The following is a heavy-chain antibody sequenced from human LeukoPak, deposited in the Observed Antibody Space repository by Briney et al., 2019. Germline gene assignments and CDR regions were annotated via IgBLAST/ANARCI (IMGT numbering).Heavy chain of an antibody. Sequence: GGSLRLSCAASGFTFSSYAMSWVRQAPGKGLEGVAAISGSGGGTYYADSVKGRFTISRDNSKNTLYLQMNSLRAEDTAVYYCAKGDLGFSSWFDPWGQGTLVTVSS. CDR1: GFTFSSYA. J-gene: IGHJ5*02. CDR3: AKGDLGFSSWFDP. V-gene: IGHV3-23*01. D-gene: IGHD2-21*02. CDR2: ISGSGGGT.